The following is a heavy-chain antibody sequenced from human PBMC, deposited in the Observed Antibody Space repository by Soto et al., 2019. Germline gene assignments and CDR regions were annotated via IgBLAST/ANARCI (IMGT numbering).Heavy chain of an antibody. J-gene: IGHJ6*02. CDR1: GFKFIDYY. D-gene: IGHD2-21*01. CDR2: VDPEDGDT. CDR3: ATTTAVIVDQGPMDV. Sequence: DVQLVQSGAEVKKPGATVKISCRVSGFKFIDYYVYWGHQAPGKALEWLGRVDPEDGDTVYSEKFQGRLTITADTYRHIAHMELSGLRSEDTAVYFCATTTAVIVDQGPMDVWGQGTPVIVSS. V-gene: IGHV1-69-2*01.